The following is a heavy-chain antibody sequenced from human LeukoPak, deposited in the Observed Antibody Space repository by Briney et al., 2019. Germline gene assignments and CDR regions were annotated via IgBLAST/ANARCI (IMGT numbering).Heavy chain of an antibody. D-gene: IGHD6-19*01. CDR3: ARDSSGWFDY. CDR2: ISSSSSTI. J-gene: IGHJ4*02. CDR1: GFTFSSYR. Sequence: GGALRLSFAASGFTFSSYRMNWVRQAPGEGLGWVSYISSSSSTIYYADSVKGRFTISRDNAKNSLYLQMNSLRAEDTAVYYCARDSSGWFDYWGQGTLVTVSS. V-gene: IGHV3-48*01.